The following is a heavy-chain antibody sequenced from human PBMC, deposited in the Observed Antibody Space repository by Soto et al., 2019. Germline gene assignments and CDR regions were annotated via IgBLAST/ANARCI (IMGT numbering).Heavy chain of an antibody. CDR2: ISSNGGST. Sequence: GSLRLSCSASGFTFSSYAMHWVRQAPGKGLEYVSAISSNGGSTYYADSVKGRFTISRDNSKNTLYLQMSSLRAEDTAVYYCVKGTSDGVYAYYYYGMDVWGQGTTVTVSS. CDR3: VKGTSDGVYAYYYYGMDV. J-gene: IGHJ6*02. CDR1: GFTFSSYA. V-gene: IGHV3-64D*06. D-gene: IGHD2-8*01.